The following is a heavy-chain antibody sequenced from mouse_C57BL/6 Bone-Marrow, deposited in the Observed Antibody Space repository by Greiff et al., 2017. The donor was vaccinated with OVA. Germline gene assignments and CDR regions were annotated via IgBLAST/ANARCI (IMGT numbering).Heavy chain of an antibody. CDR1: GFSFNTYA. J-gene: IGHJ3*01. D-gene: IGHD2-4*01. CDR2: IRSKSNNYAT. V-gene: IGHV10-1*01. CDR3: VRHQEFDYAWFAY. Sequence: EVQLVESGGGLVQPKGSLKLSCAASGFSFNTYAMNWVRQAPGKGLEWVARIRSKSNNYATYYADSVKDRFTISRDDSESMLYLQMNNLKTEDTAMYYCVRHQEFDYAWFAYWGQGTLVTVSA.